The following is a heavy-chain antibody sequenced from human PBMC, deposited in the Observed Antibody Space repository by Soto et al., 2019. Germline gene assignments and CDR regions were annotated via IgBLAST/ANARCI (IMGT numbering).Heavy chain of an antibody. J-gene: IGHJ4*02. CDR3: ARGGTAVATRPLDY. D-gene: IGHD6-19*01. Sequence: QVQLVQSGAEVKKPGASVKVSCKASGYTFTTYDINWVRQATGQGLEWMAWMNPNSGNTGYAQKFQDRVTMTRDTSISTAYMELSGLTSEDTAVYYCARGGTAVATRPLDYWGQGTLVTVSS. CDR1: GYTFTTYD. CDR2: MNPNSGNT. V-gene: IGHV1-8*01.